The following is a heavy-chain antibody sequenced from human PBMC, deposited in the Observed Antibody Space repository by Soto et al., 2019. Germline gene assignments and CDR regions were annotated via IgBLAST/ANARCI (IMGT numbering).Heavy chain of an antibody. V-gene: IGHV4-39*01. CDR3: AGDLLVVVVPAAQTDGGHNWFDP. J-gene: IGHJ5*02. D-gene: IGHD2-2*01. CDR2: IYYSGST. Sequence: SETLSLTCTVSGGSISSSSYYWGWIRQPPGKGLEWIGSIYYSGSTYYNPSLKSRVTISVDTSKNQFSLKLSSVTAADTAVYYCAGDLLVVVVPAAQTDGGHNWFDPWGQGTLVTVSS. CDR1: GGSISSSSYY.